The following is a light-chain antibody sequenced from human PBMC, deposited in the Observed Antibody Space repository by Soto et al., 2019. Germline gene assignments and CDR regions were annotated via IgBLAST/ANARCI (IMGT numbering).Light chain of an antibody. V-gene: IGKV1-39*01. CDR3: QQSYSTHRT. J-gene: IGKJ1*01. CDR2: AAS. Sequence: DIQMTQSPSSLSASVGDRVTITCRASQSISSYLNWYQQKPGKAPKLLIYAASSLQSGVPSRFSGSGSATDFTLTVSSVQPEDFATYYCQQSYSTHRTFGQGTKVEIK. CDR1: QSISSY.